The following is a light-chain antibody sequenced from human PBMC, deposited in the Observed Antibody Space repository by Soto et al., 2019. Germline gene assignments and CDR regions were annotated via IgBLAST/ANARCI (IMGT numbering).Light chain of an antibody. CDR3: SSLTTTSTLV. CDR2: DVS. J-gene: IGLJ1*01. CDR1: SSDVGGYNY. Sequence: QSVLTQPASVSGSPGQSITISCTGTSSDVGGYNYVSWYQQNPGKAPKLMIYDVSNRPSGVSNRFSGSKSGNTASLTISGLQVEGEADYYCSSLTTTSTLVLGTGTRSPS. V-gene: IGLV2-14*01.